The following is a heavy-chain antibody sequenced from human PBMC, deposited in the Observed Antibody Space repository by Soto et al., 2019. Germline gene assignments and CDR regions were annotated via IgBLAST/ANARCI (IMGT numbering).Heavy chain of an antibody. CDR3: AIPLLGYCSGGSCSDFEY. J-gene: IGHJ4*02. Sequence: QVQLVQSGAEVKKPGASVKVSCKASGYTFTSYYMHWVRQAPGQGLEWMGIINPSGGSTSYAQKFQGRVTMTRDTSTHTVYMELSSLRSEDTAVYYCAIPLLGYCSGGSCSDFEYWGQGTLVTVSS. CDR1: GYTFTSYY. V-gene: IGHV1-46*01. CDR2: INPSGGST. D-gene: IGHD2-15*01.